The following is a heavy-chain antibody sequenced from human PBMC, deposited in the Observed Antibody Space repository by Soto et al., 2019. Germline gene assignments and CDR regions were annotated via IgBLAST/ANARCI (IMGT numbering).Heavy chain of an antibody. J-gene: IGHJ4*02. CDR2: LYNTGST. D-gene: IGHD4-17*01. CDR1: GGSISSYY. Sequence: SETLSLTCTVSGGSISSYYWSWIRQPPGKGLEWIGYLYNTGSTNYNPSLKSRVTISVDTSKNQFSLKLSSVTAADTAVYYCARSDYGLDLDYWGQGILVTVSS. V-gene: IGHV4-59*01. CDR3: ARSDYGLDLDY.